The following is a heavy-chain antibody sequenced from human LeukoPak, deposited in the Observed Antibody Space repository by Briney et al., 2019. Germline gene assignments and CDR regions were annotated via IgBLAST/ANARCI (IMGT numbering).Heavy chain of an antibody. Sequence: GGSLGLSCAASGFTFSSYAMHWVRQAPGKGLEWVAVISYDGSNKYYADSVKGRFTISRDNSKNTLYLQMNSLRAEDTAVYYCANPSSITMVRGVIIPWGQGTLVTVSS. D-gene: IGHD3-10*01. CDR2: ISYDGSNK. J-gene: IGHJ5*02. V-gene: IGHV3-30-3*01. CDR1: GFTFSSYA. CDR3: ANPSSITMVRGVIIP.